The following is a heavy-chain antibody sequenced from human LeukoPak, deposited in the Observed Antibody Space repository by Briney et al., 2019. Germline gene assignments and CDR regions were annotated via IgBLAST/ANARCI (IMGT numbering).Heavy chain of an antibody. J-gene: IGHJ4*02. CDR2: IYYSGST. CDR1: GGSISSYY. Sequence: PSETLSLTCTVSGGSISSYYWSWIRQPPGKGLEWIGYIYYSGSTNYNPSLKSRVTISVDTSKNQFSLKLSSVTAADTAVYYCARHVPDSSGQFDYWGQGTLVTVSS. D-gene: IGHD3-22*01. V-gene: IGHV4-59*08. CDR3: ARHVPDSSGQFDY.